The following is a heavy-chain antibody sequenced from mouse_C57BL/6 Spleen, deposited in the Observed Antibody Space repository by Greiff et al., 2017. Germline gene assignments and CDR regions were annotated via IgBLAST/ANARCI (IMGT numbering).Heavy chain of an antibody. J-gene: IGHJ2*01. D-gene: IGHD1-1*01. CDR3: ARRGYYGSSYVYFDY. Sequence: QVQLKQSGAELMKPGASVKLSCKATGYTFTGYWIEWVKQRPGHGLEWIGEILPGSGSTNYNEKFKGKATFTADTSSNTAYMQLSSLTTEYSAIYYGARRGYYGSSYVYFDYWGQGTTLTVSS. V-gene: IGHV1-9*01. CDR2: ILPGSGST. CDR1: GYTFTGYW.